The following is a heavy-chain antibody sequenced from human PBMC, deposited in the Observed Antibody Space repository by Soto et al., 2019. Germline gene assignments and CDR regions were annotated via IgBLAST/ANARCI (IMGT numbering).Heavy chain of an antibody. CDR2: IKQDGSEK. V-gene: IGHV3-7*03. CDR3: ATLDIVVVPAAHFDY. CDR1: GFTFSSYW. Sequence: EVQLVESGGGLVKPGGSLRLSCAASGFTFSSYWMSWVRQAPGKGLEWVANIKQDGSEKYYVDSVKGRFTISRDNAKNSLYLQMNSLRAEDTAVYYCATLDIVVVPAAHFDYWGQGTLVTVSS. J-gene: IGHJ4*02. D-gene: IGHD2-2*01.